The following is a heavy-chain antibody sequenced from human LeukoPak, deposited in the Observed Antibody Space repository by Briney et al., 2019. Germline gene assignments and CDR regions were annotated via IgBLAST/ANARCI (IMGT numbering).Heavy chain of an antibody. CDR1: GFTVSSNY. D-gene: IGHD3-22*01. CDR2: LSGSGGST. Sequence: GGSLRLSCAASGFTVSSNYMSWVRQAPGKGLEWVAGLSGSGGSTNYADSVKGRFTISRDNAKNTLYLQMNSLRAEDTAVYFCAKRGVVIRVILVGFHKEAYYFDSWGQGALVTVSS. V-gene: IGHV3-23*01. CDR3: AKRGVVIRVILVGFHKEAYYFDS. J-gene: IGHJ4*02.